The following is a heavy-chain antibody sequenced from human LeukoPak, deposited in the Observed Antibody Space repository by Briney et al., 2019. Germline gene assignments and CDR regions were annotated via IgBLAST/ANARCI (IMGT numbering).Heavy chain of an antibody. V-gene: IGHV3-30*18. D-gene: IGHD5-18*01. CDR3: AKDRYSYAFEYSDS. Sequence: GGSLRLSCAASGFTFSSYGMHWVRQAPGKGLDWVAVISNDGSKKYYADSVKGRFAISRDNSKNTLSLQVSSLRTEDTAVYYCAKDRYSYAFEYSDSWGQGTLVTVSP. CDR1: GFTFSSYG. J-gene: IGHJ4*02. CDR2: ISNDGSKK.